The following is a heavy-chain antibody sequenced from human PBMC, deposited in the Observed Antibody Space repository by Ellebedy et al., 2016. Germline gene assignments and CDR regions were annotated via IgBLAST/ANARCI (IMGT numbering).Heavy chain of an antibody. CDR2: IYHSGST. J-gene: IGHJ4*02. Sequence: SETLSLTXTVSGYSISSGYYWGWIRQPPGKGLEWIGSIYHSGSTYYNPSLKSRVTISVDTSKNQFSLKLSSVTAADTAVYYCARGFPEGHWGQGTLVTVSS. V-gene: IGHV4-38-2*02. CDR1: GYSISSGYY. CDR3: ARGFPEGH. D-gene: IGHD3-3*01.